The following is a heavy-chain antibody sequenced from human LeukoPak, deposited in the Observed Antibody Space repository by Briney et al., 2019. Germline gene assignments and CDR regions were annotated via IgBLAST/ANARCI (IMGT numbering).Heavy chain of an antibody. J-gene: IGHJ4*02. Sequence: ASVKVSCKASGYTFTSYAMHWVRQAPGQRLEWMGWINAVNGNTKYSQKFQGRVTITRDTSASTAYIELSSLRSEDTAVYYFARDRGYSSSFDDYWGQGTLVTVSS. CDR3: ARDRGYSSSFDDY. V-gene: IGHV1-3*01. D-gene: IGHD6-13*01. CDR2: INAVNGNT. CDR1: GYTFTSYA.